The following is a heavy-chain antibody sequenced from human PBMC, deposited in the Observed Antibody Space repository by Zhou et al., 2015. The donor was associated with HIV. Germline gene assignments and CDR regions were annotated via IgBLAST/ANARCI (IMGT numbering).Heavy chain of an antibody. CDR3: ARWVVSKLRFLEWLPTPEYFQH. D-gene: IGHD3-3*01. J-gene: IGHJ1*01. Sequence: QVQLVQSGAEVKKPGSSVKVSCKASGGTFSSYAISWVRQAPGQGLEWMGGIIPIFGTANYAQKFQGRVTITADESTSTAYMELSSLRSEDTAVYYCARWVVSKLRFLEWLPTPEYFQHWGQGTLVTVSS. V-gene: IGHV1-69*01. CDR2: IIPIFGTA. CDR1: GGTFSSYA.